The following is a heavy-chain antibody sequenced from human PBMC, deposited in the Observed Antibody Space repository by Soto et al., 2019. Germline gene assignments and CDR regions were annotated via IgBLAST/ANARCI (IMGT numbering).Heavy chain of an antibody. Sequence: PGGSLRLSCASSVFTFSNAWMSWVRQSPGNGLEWVGRIKSKTDGGTTDYAAPVKGRFTISRDDSKNTLYLQMNSLKTEDTAVYYCTTLYSSSWYSYYYYYYGMDVWGQGTTVTVSS. CDR2: IKSKTDGGTT. J-gene: IGHJ6*02. CDR1: VFTFSNAW. D-gene: IGHD6-13*01. V-gene: IGHV3-15*01. CDR3: TTLYSSSWYSYYYYYYGMDV.